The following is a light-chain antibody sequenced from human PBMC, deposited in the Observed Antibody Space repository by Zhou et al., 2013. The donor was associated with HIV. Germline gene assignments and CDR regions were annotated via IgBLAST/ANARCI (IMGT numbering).Light chain of an antibody. V-gene: IGKV3-20*01. J-gene: IGKJ3*01. CDR2: GAS. CDR1: QSVSSY. CDR3: QQYGSSPL. Sequence: VMTQSPATLSVSPGERATLSCRASQSVSSYLAWYQQKPGQAPRLLIYGASNRATGIPDRFSGSGSGTDFTLTISRLEPEDFAVYYCQQYGSSPLFGPGTKVDIK.